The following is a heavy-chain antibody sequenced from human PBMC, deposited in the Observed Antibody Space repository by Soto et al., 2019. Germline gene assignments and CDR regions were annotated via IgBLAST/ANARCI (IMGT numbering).Heavy chain of an antibody. V-gene: IGHV1-18*01. Sequence: QVQLVQSGAAVKKPGASVTVSCKASGYTFTSYGISWVRQAPGLGLAWMGWISAYNCNTNYEQKLQGRVTMTTDTSTSTAYMELRSLSSDDTAVYYCARDKGPLSGTLHYFDYWGQGTLVTVSS. CDR2: ISAYNCNT. CDR1: GYTFTSYG. CDR3: ARDKGPLSGTLHYFDY. J-gene: IGHJ4*02. D-gene: IGHD1-1*01.